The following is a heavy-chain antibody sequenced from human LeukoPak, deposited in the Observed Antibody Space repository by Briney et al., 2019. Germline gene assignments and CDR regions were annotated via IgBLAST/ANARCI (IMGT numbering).Heavy chain of an antibody. CDR1: GGIFSNYV. J-gene: IGHJ6*02. CDR2: IIPMFGTT. D-gene: IGHD3-10*02. Sequence: SEKVSCKASGGIFSNYVITWVRQAPGQGLQWMGGIIPMFGTTNYAREFQDRVTMSADESTNIAHMELRSLTSEDTAVYYCAGERADVEVSSGMDVWGQGTTVTVSS. V-gene: IGHV1-69*01. CDR3: AGERADVEVSSGMDV.